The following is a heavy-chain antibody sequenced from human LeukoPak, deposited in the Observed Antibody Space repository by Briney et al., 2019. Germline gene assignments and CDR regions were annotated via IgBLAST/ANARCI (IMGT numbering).Heavy chain of an antibody. Sequence: SVKVSCKASGGTFSSYAISWVRQAPGQGLEWMGGIIPIFGTANYAQKFQGRVTITADESTSTAYMELSSLRSEDTAVYYCAREQRSSYYDSSGYYYSPVWFDPWGQGTLVTVSS. V-gene: IGHV1-69*01. CDR2: IIPIFGTA. D-gene: IGHD3-22*01. CDR3: AREQRSSYYDSSGYYYSPVWFDP. CDR1: GGTFSSYA. J-gene: IGHJ5*02.